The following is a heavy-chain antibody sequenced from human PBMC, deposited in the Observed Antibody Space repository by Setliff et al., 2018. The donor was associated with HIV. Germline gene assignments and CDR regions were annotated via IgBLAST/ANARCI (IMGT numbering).Heavy chain of an antibody. CDR1: GFTFSSHA. CDR2: ISGSGSRT. CDR3: VKSASWDLRGWLH. J-gene: IGHJ4*02. V-gene: IGHV3-23*01. D-gene: IGHD6-19*01. Sequence: PGGSLRLSCAASGFTFSSHAMSWVRQAPGKGLEWVSTISGSGSRTYYADSVKGRFTISRDNSKNTLYLQMSSLRAEDTAVYYCVKSASWDLRGWLHWGQGTPVTVSS.